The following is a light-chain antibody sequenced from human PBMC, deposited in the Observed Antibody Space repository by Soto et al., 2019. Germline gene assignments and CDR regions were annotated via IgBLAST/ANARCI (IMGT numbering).Light chain of an antibody. CDR1: SSNLGANYD. Sequence: QPVLTQPPSVSGAPGQRVTISCTGSSSNLGANYDVHWYQQVPGTAPKLLIYANTNRPSGVPDRFSGSKSGTSASLAITGLQAEDEADYYCQSYDSSLSGVVFGGGTKLTVL. V-gene: IGLV1-40*01. J-gene: IGLJ2*01. CDR3: QSYDSSLSGVV. CDR2: ANT.